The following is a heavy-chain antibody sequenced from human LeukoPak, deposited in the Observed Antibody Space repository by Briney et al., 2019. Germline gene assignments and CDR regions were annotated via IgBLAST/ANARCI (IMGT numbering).Heavy chain of an antibody. V-gene: IGHV1-2*02. D-gene: IGHD3-10*01. CDR1: GYKYSDYY. J-gene: IGHJ4*02. Sequence: ASVKVSCKASGYKYSDYYIHWIRHAPGQGLEWMGWINPQSGGTKYAPKYQGRVTMSSDTSINTAFMELRSLRSDDTAVYYCARGYGRHDYYGSGTDDYWGQGTLVTVSS. CDR3: ARGYGRHDYYGSGTDDY. CDR2: INPQSGGT.